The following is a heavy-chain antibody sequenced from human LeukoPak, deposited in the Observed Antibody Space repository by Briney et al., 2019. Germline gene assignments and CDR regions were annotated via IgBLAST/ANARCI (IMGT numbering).Heavy chain of an antibody. D-gene: IGHD2-21*02. V-gene: IGHV4-4*02. J-gene: IGHJ3*02. CDR3: AGAYCGGDCYSGRAFDI. CDR1: GGSISSSYW. CDR2: VYHSGST. Sequence: PSGTLSLTCAVSGGSISSSYWWSWVRQPPGKGLECIGEVYHSGSTNYYPSLKSRVTISIEKSKSQFSLKLSSVTAADTAVYYCAGAYCGGDCYSGRAFDIWGQGTMVTVSS.